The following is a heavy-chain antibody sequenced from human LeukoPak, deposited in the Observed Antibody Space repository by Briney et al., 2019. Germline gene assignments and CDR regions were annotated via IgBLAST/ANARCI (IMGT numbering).Heavy chain of an antibody. CDR3: ARDQWLDY. Sequence: GGSLRLSCSASGFTFSGYIMNWVRQAPGKGLEWVSFIGSSGNTIYYADSVKGRFTVSRDNAKNSLYLQMNSLRAEDTAVYYCARDQWLDYWGQGTLVTVSP. J-gene: IGHJ4*02. V-gene: IGHV3-48*01. CDR1: GFTFSGYI. D-gene: IGHD6-19*01. CDR2: IGSSGNTI.